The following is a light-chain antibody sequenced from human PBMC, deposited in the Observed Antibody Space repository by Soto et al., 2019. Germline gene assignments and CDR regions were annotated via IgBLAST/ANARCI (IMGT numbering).Light chain of an antibody. CDR2: GAS. CDR3: QQYSSSPLT. Sequence: EIVLTQSPGTLSLSPGEGATLSCRTSQSVRSSHLAWYQQKPGQAPRLLIYGASSRATGIPDRFSGSGSGTDFTLTISRLEPEDFAVYHCQQYSSSPLTFGGGTKADIK. V-gene: IGKV3-20*01. J-gene: IGKJ4*01. CDR1: QSVRSSH.